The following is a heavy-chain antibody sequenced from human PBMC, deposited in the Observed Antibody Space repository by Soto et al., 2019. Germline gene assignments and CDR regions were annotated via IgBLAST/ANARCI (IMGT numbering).Heavy chain of an antibody. V-gene: IGHV4-31*03. CDR1: GGSISSGGYY. CDR3: ARDRGAAAGTINWFDP. J-gene: IGHJ5*02. Sequence: SETLSLTCTVSGGSISSGGYYWSWIRQHPGKGLEWIGYIYYSGSTYYNPSLKSRVTISVDTSKNQFSLKLSSVTAADTAVYYCARDRGAAAGTINWFDPWGQGTLVTVSS. D-gene: IGHD6-13*01. CDR2: IYYSGST.